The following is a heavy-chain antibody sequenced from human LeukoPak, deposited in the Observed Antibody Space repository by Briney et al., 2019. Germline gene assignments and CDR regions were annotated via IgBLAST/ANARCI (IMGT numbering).Heavy chain of an antibody. J-gene: IGHJ3*02. V-gene: IGHV4-59*13. CDR1: GGSISSNY. Sequence: SETLSPTCTISGGSISSNYWSWIRQPPGKGLEWIGYCHYSGNTNYNPSLKSRATISVDMSKNQFSLTLNSVTAADTAVYYCARSASSTSRSAFDIWGQGTRVTASS. CDR3: ARSASSTSRSAFDI. CDR2: CHYSGNT.